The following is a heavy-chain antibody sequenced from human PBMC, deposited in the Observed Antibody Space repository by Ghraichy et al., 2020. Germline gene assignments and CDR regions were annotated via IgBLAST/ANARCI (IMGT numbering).Heavy chain of an antibody. CDR1: GGSFSSYY. CDR3: ARRGSEVTIWSQAFDI. D-gene: IGHD3-10*01. V-gene: IGHV4-59*01. J-gene: IGHJ3*02. CDR2: IYYSGST. Sequence: SETLSLTCTVSGGSFSSYYWSWIRQPPGKGLEWIGYIYYSGSTNYNPSLKSRVTISVDTSKKQFSLKLSSVTAADTAVYYCARRGSEVTIWSQAFDIWGQGTMVTVSS.